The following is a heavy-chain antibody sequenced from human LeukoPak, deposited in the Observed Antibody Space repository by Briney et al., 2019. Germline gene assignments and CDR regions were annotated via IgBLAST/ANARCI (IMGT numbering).Heavy chain of an antibody. Sequence: GGSLRLSCAASGFTFSSYEMNWVRQAPGKGLVWVSSISSSGTTKYYADAVKGRFTISRDNAKNSLYLQMNSLRAEDTAVYYCAELGITMIGGVWGKGTTVTISS. V-gene: IGHV3-48*03. CDR3: AELGITMIGGV. D-gene: IGHD3-10*02. CDR2: ISSSGTTK. J-gene: IGHJ6*04. CDR1: GFTFSSYE.